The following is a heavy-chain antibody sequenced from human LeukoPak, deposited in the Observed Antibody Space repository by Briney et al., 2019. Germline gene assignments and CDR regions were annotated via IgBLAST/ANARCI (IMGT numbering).Heavy chain of an antibody. CDR2: VGGSDGST. Sequence: GGSLRLSCAASGFTFSGYAMTWVRQAPGKGLEWVSGVGGSDGSTFYADSVKGRFTISRDNSKNTLYLQMNSPRVEDTAVYYCAKVGGGRIAAAGSHYWGQGTLVTVSS. J-gene: IGHJ4*02. D-gene: IGHD6-13*01. V-gene: IGHV3-23*01. CDR1: GFTFSGYA. CDR3: AKVGGGRIAAAGSHY.